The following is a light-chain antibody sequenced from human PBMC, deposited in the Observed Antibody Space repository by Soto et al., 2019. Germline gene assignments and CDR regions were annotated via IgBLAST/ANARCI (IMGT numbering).Light chain of an antibody. J-gene: IGKJ1*01. CDR2: RAS. Sequence: EIVLTQSPGTLSLSPGDRATLSCRASKSLVGRYLAWYQQKSGQAPRLLIFRASSRATGIPERFSGGGSGTDFTLTISRLEPEDFAVYYCQQYGDSLTWTFGQGTKVEIK. V-gene: IGKV3-20*01. CDR1: KSLVGRY. CDR3: QQYGDSLTWT.